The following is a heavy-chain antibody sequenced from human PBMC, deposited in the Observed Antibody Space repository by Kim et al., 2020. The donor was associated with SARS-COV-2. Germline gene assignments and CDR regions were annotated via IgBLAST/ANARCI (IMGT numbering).Heavy chain of an antibody. Sequence: SETLSLTCTVSGYSISSGYYWGWIRQPPGKGLEWIGSIYHSGSTYYNPSLKSRVTISVDTSKNQFSLKLSSVTAADTAVYYCARGGYYYDSSGYYYGFD. CDR3: ARGGYYYDSSGYYYGFD. CDR2: IYHSGST. J-gene: IGHJ4*01. D-gene: IGHD3-22*01. V-gene: IGHV4-38-2*02. CDR1: GYSISSGYY.